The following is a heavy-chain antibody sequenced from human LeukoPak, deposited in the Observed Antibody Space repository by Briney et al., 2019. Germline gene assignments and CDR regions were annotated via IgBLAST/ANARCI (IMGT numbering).Heavy chain of an antibody. J-gene: IGHJ4*02. D-gene: IGHD4-17*01. CDR3: ARLDHGDYYGAGPNDDY. V-gene: IGHV4-59*12. CDR2: IYYSGST. CDR1: GGSISSYY. Sequence: SETLSLTCTVSGGSISSYYWSWIRQPPGKGLEWIGYIYYSGSTNYNPSLKSRVTISVDTSKNEFSLKLSSVTAADTSVYYCARLDHGDYYGAGPNDDYWGQGTLVTVSS.